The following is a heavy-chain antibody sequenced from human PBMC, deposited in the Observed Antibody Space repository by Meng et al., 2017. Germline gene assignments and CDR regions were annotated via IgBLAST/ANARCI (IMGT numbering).Heavy chain of an antibody. V-gene: IGHV1-46*01. J-gene: IGHJ1*01. CDR1: GYAFTSYY. Sequence: QVQRAKSGAEVKKPVASWKVSCKASGYAFTSYYMHWVRQAPGQGLKWMGIINPSGGSTSYAQKFQGRVTMTRDTSTSTVYMELSSLRSEDTAVYYCARARHGGKTPLGDDWGQGILVTVSS. D-gene: IGHD4-23*01. CDR3: ARARHGGKTPLGDD. CDR2: INPSGGST.